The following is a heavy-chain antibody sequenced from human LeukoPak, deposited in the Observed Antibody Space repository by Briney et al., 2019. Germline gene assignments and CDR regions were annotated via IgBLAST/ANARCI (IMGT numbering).Heavy chain of an antibody. CDR3: ARGSVVVVAATPYDAFDI. D-gene: IGHD2-15*01. CDR1: GYTFTSYY. J-gene: IGHJ3*02. CDR2: MNPNSGST. V-gene: IGHV1-8*03. Sequence: ASVKVSCKASGYTFTSYYMHWVRQAPGQGLEWMGWMNPNSGSTGYAQKFQGRVTITRNTSISTAYMELSSLRSEDTAVYYCARGSVVVVAATPYDAFDIWGQGTMVTVSS.